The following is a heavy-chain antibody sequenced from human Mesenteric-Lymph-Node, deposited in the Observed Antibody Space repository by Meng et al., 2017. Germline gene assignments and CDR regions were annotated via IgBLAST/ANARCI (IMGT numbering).Heavy chain of an antibody. D-gene: IGHD6-13*01. V-gene: IGHV3-21*04. J-gene: IGHJ6*02. CDR1: GFTFSSYS. Sequence: GESLKISCAASGFTFSSYSMNWVRQAPGKGLEWVSSISSSSSYIYYADSVKGRFTISRDNSKNTLYLQMNSLRAEDTAVYYCARDRASYGQQLVPGEDYYYYYGMDVWGQGTTVTVSS. CDR3: ARDRASYGQQLVPGEDYYYYYGMDV. CDR2: ISSSSSYI.